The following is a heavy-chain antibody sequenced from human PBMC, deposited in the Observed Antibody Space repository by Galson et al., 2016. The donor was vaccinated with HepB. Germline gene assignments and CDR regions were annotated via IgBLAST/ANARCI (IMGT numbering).Heavy chain of an antibody. Sequence: SLRLSCAASGYIFGEYALSWFRQAPGKGLEWVSGITWNSDSRGYADSVNGRFTISRDNAKNSLYLQMNSLRAEDTALYYCAKGPGYTYGSNFYFDYWGQGTLVTVSS. J-gene: IGHJ4*02. CDR1: GYIFGEYA. CDR2: ITWNSDSR. V-gene: IGHV3-9*01. CDR3: AKGPGYTYGSNFYFDY. D-gene: IGHD5-18*01.